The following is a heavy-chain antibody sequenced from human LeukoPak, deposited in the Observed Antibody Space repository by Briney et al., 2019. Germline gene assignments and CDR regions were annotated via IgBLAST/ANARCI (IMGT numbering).Heavy chain of an antibody. D-gene: IGHD5-12*01. J-gene: IGHJ3*01. CDR2: NYPGDSDT. CDR3: ARRVSSSGFDAFDV. Sequence: GESPKISCKGSGYSFATYWIGWVRQMPGKGLEWMGINYPGDSDTTYSPSFQGQVTMSADKSISTAYLQWSSLKASDTAMYYCARRVSSSGFDAFDVWGQGTMVTVSS. CDR1: GYSFATYW. V-gene: IGHV5-51*01.